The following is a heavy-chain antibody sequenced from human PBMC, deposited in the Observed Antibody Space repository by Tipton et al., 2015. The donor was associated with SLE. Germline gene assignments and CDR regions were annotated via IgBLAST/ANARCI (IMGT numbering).Heavy chain of an antibody. CDR2: ISSSGSTI. CDR1: GFTFSSYS. Sequence: SLRLSCAASGFTFSSYSMNWVRQAPGKGLEWVSSISSSGSTIYYADSVKGRFTISRDNSKNSLYLQMNSLRAEDTAVYYCARGSLKGITRDYWGQGTLVTVSS. CDR3: ARGSLKGITRDY. J-gene: IGHJ4*02. V-gene: IGHV3-21*04. D-gene: IGHD1-14*01.